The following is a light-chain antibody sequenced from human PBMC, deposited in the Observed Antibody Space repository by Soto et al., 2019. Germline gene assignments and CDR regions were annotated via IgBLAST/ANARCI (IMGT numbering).Light chain of an antibody. CDR3: KQYGSSSWT. J-gene: IGKJ1*01. V-gene: IGKV3-20*01. CDR2: GAS. Sequence: EIVLTQSPGTLSLSPGEGATLSCRASQSVSSSYLAWYQQKPGQAPRLLIYGASSRATGIPDRFSGSGSGTDFTLTISRLEPEDFAVYYCKQYGSSSWTFGQGTKVEIK. CDR1: QSVSSSY.